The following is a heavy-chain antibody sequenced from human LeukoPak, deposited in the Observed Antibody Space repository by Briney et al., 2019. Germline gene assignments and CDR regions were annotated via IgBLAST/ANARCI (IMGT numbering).Heavy chain of an antibody. CDR3: ARHYARGIVVVRDYYMDV. CDR2: IYYSGST. D-gene: IGHD3-22*01. Sequence: PSETLSLTCTVSGGSISSSSYYWGWIRQPPGKGLEWIGSIYYSGSTYYNPSLKSRVAISVDTSKNQFSLKLSSVTAADTAVYYCARHYARGIVVVRDYYMDVWGKGTTVTVSS. J-gene: IGHJ6*03. CDR1: GGSISSSSYY. V-gene: IGHV4-39*01.